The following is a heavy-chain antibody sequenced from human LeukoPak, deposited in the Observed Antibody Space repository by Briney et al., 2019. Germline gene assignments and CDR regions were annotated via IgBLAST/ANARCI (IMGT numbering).Heavy chain of an antibody. J-gene: IGHJ6*02. Sequence: SVKVSCKASGGTFSSYAISWVRQAPGQGLEWMGGIIPIIGTANYAQKFQGRVTITADESTSTAYMELSSLRSEDTAVYYCARGVYYDYVWGSYRYGPNYYYGMDVWGQGTTVSVSS. CDR3: ARGVYYDYVWGSYRYGPNYYYGMDV. D-gene: IGHD3-16*02. V-gene: IGHV1-69*13. CDR2: IIPIIGTA. CDR1: GGTFSSYA.